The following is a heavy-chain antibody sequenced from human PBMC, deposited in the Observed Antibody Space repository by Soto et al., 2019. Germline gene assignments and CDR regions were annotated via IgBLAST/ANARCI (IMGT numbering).Heavy chain of an antibody. CDR3: ARDREYYDFWSGFPDS. CDR1: GYTFSDNY. J-gene: IGHJ4*02. CDR2: INPNSGGT. V-gene: IGHV1-2*02. D-gene: IGHD3-3*01. Sequence: ASVKVSCKASGYTFSDNYMHWVRQAPGQGLEWMGWINPNSGGTNYAQKFQGRVTMTRDTSITTAYMELSRLRSDDTAVYYCARDREYYDFWSGFPDSWGQGTLVTVSS.